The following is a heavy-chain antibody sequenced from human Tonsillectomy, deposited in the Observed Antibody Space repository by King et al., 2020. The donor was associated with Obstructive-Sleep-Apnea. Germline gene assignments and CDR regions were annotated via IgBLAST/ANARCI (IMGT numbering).Heavy chain of an antibody. Sequence: VQLVESGGGLVQPGGSLRLSCAASGFTFSSYAMSWVRQPPGKGLEWVAAISGSGGSTYYAASVKDRFTISRDNSKNTLHLQINSLRAEDTAVYYCAKFEQWDYYYYGMDVWGQGTTVTVSS. CDR2: ISGSGGST. D-gene: IGHD6-19*01. J-gene: IGHJ6*02. CDR1: GFTFSSYA. CDR3: AKFEQWDYYYYGMDV. V-gene: IGHV3-23*04.